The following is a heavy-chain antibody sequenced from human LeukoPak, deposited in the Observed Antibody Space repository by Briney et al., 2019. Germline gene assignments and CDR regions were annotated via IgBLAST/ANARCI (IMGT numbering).Heavy chain of an antibody. J-gene: IGHJ2*01. CDR3: ATTGPCSSTSCYGYWYFDL. CDR2: FDPEDGET. V-gene: IGHV1-24*01. Sequence: VASVKVSCKVSGYTLTELSMHWVRQAPGKGLEWMGGFDPEDGETIYAQKFQGRVTMTEDTSTDTAYMELSSLRSEDTAVYYCATTGPCSSTSCYGYWYFDLWGRGTLVTVSS. D-gene: IGHD2-2*01. CDR1: GYTLTELS.